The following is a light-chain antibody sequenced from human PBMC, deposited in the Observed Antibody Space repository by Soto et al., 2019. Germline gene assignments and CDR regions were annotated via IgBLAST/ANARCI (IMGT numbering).Light chain of an antibody. J-gene: IGKJ4*02. CDR3: QQYGSSPRTT. Sequence: EIVLTQSPATLSLSPGERATLSCRASQSVSSYLAWYQQKPGQAPRLLIYDASNRATGIPDRFSGSRSGTDFTLTISGLEPEEFAVYYCQQYGSSPRTTFGGGTKVDIK. CDR1: QSVSSY. CDR2: DAS. V-gene: IGKV3-20*01.